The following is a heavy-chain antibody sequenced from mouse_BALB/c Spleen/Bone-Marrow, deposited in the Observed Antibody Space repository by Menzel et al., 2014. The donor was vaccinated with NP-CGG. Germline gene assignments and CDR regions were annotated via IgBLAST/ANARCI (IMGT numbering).Heavy chain of an antibody. CDR2: ISSGGSYT. CDR3: ARKSYYDYDGRPWFAY. D-gene: IGHD2-4*01. J-gene: IGHJ3*01. Sequence: EVKLVESGGGLVKPGGSLKLSCAASGFTFSSYAMSWVRQTPEKRLEWVATISSGGSYTYYPDSVKGRFTISRDNAKSTLYLQMSSLRSEDTAMYYCARKSYYDYDGRPWFAYWGQGTLVTVSA. CDR1: GFTFSSYA. V-gene: IGHV5-9-3*01.